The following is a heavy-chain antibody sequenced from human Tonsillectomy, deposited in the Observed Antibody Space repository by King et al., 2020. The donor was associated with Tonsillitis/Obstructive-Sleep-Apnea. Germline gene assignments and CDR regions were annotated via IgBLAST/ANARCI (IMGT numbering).Heavy chain of an antibody. CDR2: IIPILGIA. J-gene: IGHJ4*02. V-gene: IGHV1-69*04. Sequence: QLVQSGAEVKKPGSSVKVSCKASGGTFSSYAISWVRQAPGQGLEWMGRIIPILGIANYAQKFQGRVTITADKSTSTAYMEPSSLRSEDTAVYYCATPRGYYDSSGYYSDYFDYWGQGTLVTVSS. CDR3: ATPRGYYDSSGYYSDYFDY. D-gene: IGHD3-22*01. CDR1: GGTFSSYA.